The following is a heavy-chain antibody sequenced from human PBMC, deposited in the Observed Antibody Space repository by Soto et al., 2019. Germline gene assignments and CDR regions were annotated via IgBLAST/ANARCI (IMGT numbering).Heavy chain of an antibody. CDR3: ARPRREIAAAGKYYYYYYGMDV. CDR2: IYPGESDT. CDR1: GYSFTSYW. Sequence: GESLKISCKGSGYSFTSYWIGWVRQMPGKGLEWMGIIYPGESDTRYSPSFQGQVTISADKSISTAYLQWSSLKASDTAMYYCARPRREIAAAGKYYYYYYGMDVWGQGT. V-gene: IGHV5-51*01. J-gene: IGHJ6*02. D-gene: IGHD6-13*01.